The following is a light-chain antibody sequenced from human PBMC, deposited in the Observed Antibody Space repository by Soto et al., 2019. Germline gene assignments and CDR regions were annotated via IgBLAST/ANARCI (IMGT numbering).Light chain of an antibody. J-gene: IGLJ1*01. Sequence: QPALTQPPSASGTPGQRVTISCSGSSSNIGSNTVNWYQQLPGTAPKLLIYSSNQRPSGVPDRFSGSKSGTSASLAISGLQSEDEADYYCAAWDDSLNGYVFGTGTKVTVL. CDR3: AAWDDSLNGYV. CDR2: SSN. V-gene: IGLV1-44*01. CDR1: SSNIGSNT.